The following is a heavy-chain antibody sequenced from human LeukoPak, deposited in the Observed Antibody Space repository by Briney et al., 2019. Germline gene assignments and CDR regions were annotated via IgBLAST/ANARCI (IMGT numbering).Heavy chain of an antibody. CDR2: ISASSGYT. Sequence: SGGSLRLSCVASGFIFSDYYMSWLRQAPGKGLECISYISASSGYTKYADSVKGRFTISRDSAKNSLYLERNSLRAEYTAVYYCARDWSPNWFDPWGQGTLVTVPS. J-gene: IGHJ5*02. CDR3: ARDWSPNWFDP. CDR1: GFIFSDYY. V-gene: IGHV3-11*06.